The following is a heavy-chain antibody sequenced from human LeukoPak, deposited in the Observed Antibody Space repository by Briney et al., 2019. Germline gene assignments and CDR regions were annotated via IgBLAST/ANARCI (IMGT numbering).Heavy chain of an antibody. CDR2: IKSETDSGTT. Sequence: GGSLRLSCAASGFIFTNAWMTWVRQAPGRRLEWVGRIKSETDSGTTDYAGPVQGRFTISRDDSKNTLYLQLNSLRTEDTAVYYCATGYCSSTSCRRGFDYWGQGTLATFSS. J-gene: IGHJ4*02. CDR3: ATGYCSSTSCRRGFDY. V-gene: IGHV3-15*01. CDR1: GFIFTNAW. D-gene: IGHD2-2*01.